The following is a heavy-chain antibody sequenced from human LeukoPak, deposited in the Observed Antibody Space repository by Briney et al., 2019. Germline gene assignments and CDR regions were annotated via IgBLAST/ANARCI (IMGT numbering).Heavy chain of an antibody. CDR1: GGSISSSSYY. J-gene: IGHJ4*02. Sequence: SETLSLTCTVSGGSISSSSYYWGWIRQPPGKGLEWIGSIYYSGSTYYNPSLKSRVTISVDTSKNQFSLKLSSVTAADTAVYYCARDSWNQLPMAFNYWGQGTLVTVSS. V-gene: IGHV4-39*07. CDR3: ARDSWNQLPMAFNY. D-gene: IGHD2-2*01. CDR2: IYYSGST.